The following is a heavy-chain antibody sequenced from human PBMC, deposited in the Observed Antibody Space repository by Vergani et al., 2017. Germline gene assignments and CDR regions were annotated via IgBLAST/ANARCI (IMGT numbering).Heavy chain of an antibody. D-gene: IGHD5-24*01. Sequence: QVQLVQSGAEVKKPGSSVKVSCKASGGTFSSYAISWLRQAPGQGLEWMGGTIPIFGTANYAQKFQGRVTITADKSTSTAYMELSSLRSEDTAVYYCARVVEMATIWGAFDIWGQGTMVTVSS. V-gene: IGHV1-69*06. CDR3: ARVVEMATIWGAFDI. CDR1: GGTFSSYA. J-gene: IGHJ3*02. CDR2: TIPIFGTA.